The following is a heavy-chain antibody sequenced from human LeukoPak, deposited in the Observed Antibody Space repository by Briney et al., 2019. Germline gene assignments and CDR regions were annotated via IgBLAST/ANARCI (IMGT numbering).Heavy chain of an antibody. CDR3: ARDDGDTSYNWFDP. CDR1: GYTFTSYG. V-gene: IGHV1-18*01. Sequence: EASVKVSCKASGYTFTSYGISWVRQAPGQGLEWMGWISAYNGNTNYAQKLQGRVTMTTDTSTSTAYMELRSLRSDDTAVYYCARDDGDTSYNWFDPWGQGTLVTVSS. J-gene: IGHJ5*02. D-gene: IGHD4-17*01. CDR2: ISAYNGNT.